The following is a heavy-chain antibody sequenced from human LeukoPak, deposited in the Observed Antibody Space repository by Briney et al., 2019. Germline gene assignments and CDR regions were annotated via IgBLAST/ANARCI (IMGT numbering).Heavy chain of an antibody. D-gene: IGHD4-23*01. CDR2: INIKTGNP. V-gene: IGHV7-4-1*02. CDR1: GYTFINYA. J-gene: IGHJ3*02. CDR3: ARDRVELQRRGAFNI. Sequence: GASVKISCKASGYTFINYAFNWVRQAPGQGLEWMGWINIKTGNPTYAQGFTGRFVFSSDTSVTTAYLQINTLKPEDTAIYYCARDRVELQRRGAFNIWGQGTVVTV.